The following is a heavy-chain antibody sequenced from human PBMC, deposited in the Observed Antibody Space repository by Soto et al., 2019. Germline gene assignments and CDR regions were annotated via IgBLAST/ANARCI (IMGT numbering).Heavy chain of an antibody. J-gene: IGHJ6*02. CDR1: GGSISSGGYY. D-gene: IGHD3-10*01. CDR3: ARGGGGFYHYYYGMDV. Sequence: SETLSLTCTVSGGSISSGGYYWSWIRQHPGKGLEWIGYIYYSGSTYYNPSLKSRVTISVDTSKNQFSLKLSSVTAADTAVYYCARGGGGFYHYYYGMDVWGQGTTVTVS. V-gene: IGHV4-31*03. CDR2: IYYSGST.